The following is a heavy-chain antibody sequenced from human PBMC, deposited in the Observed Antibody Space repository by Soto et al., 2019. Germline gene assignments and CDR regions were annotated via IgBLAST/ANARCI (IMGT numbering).Heavy chain of an antibody. V-gene: IGHV1-58*01. J-gene: IGHJ5*02. D-gene: IGHD6-6*01. CDR3: AKDLTRQLAYWLDP. Sequence: SVKGSCKGSGFTFTSSAVQWGRQARGQRLEWIGWIVVGSGNTNYAQKFQERVTITRDMSTSTAYMELSSLRSDDTALYYCAKDLTRQLAYWLDPWGQGTQVTVYS. CDR1: GFTFTSSA. CDR2: IVVGSGNT.